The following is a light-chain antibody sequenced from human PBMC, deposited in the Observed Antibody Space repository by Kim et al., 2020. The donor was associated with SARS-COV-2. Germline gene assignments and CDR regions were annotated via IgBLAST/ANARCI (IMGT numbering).Light chain of an antibody. Sequence: ASVGDNVTISCRASQDSSNYLAWFQQRPGRVPKRLIYAASTLQRGVPSRFSGSGSGTEFTLTITSLQPEDFTTYYCLQYFAYPQTFGQGTKVDIK. CDR3: LQYFAYPQT. CDR1: QDSSNY. V-gene: IGKV1-17*03. CDR2: AAS. J-gene: IGKJ1*01.